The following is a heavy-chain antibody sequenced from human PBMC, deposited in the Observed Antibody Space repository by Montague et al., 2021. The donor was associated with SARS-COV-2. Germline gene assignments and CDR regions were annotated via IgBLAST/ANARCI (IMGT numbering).Heavy chain of an antibody. Sequence: SETLSLTCAVSGGSISSSHWWRWVRQPPGKGLEWIGGIYHSGSTNYNPSLKSRVTISIDKSKNQFSLKLSSVTAADTAVFYCAREFRTYGYGGQYWYFDLWGRGTLVTVSS. J-gene: IGHJ2*01. CDR2: IYHSGST. CDR3: AREFRTYGYGGQYWYFDL. V-gene: IGHV4-4*02. CDR1: GGSISSSHW. D-gene: IGHD3-10*01.